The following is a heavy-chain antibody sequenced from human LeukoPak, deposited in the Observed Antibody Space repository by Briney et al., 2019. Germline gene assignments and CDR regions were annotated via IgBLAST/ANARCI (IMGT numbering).Heavy chain of an antibody. J-gene: IGHJ4*02. Sequence: GGSLRLSCAASGFTFSSYGMHWVRQAPGKGLEWVAVIWYDGSNKYYADSVKGRFTISRDNSKNTLYLQMNSLRAEDTAVYYCARTIHLGVLMVYAMSYWGQGTLVTVSS. CDR3: ARTIHLGVLMVYAMSY. CDR2: IWYDGSNK. V-gene: IGHV3-33*01. CDR1: GFTFSSYG. D-gene: IGHD2-8*01.